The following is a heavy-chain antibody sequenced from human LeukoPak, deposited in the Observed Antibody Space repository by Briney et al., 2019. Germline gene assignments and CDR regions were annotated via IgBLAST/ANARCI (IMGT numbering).Heavy chain of an antibody. J-gene: IGHJ4*02. D-gene: IGHD6-19*01. V-gene: IGHV4-59*01. CDR2: ISYSGST. CDR1: GGSISGYY. CDR3: ARDGRAGSLFAY. Sequence: KTSETLSLTCTVSGGSISGYYWSWIRQPPGKGLEWVGCISYSGSTNYNPSLKSRVTISVDTSKNQFSLKLSSVTAADTAIYYCARDGRAGSLFAYWGQGTLVTVSS.